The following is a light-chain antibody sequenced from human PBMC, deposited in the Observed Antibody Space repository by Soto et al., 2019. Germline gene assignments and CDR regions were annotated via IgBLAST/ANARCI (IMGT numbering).Light chain of an antibody. Sequence: EIVLTQSPATLSLSPGDRATLSCRASQSVSRYLAWYQQKPGQAPRLLIYDASNRATGIPARFGGSGSGTDVTLTISSLEPEDFAVYYCQQRSNWPRTFGQGTKLEIK. CDR2: DAS. CDR3: QQRSNWPRT. CDR1: QSVSRY. J-gene: IGKJ2*01. V-gene: IGKV3-11*01.